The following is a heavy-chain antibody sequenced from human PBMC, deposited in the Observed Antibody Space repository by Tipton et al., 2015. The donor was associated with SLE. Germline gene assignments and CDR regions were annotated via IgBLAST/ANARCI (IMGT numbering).Heavy chain of an antibody. D-gene: IGHD3-9*01. CDR3: ARVRGGPYYDILTGQRAFDI. CDR1: GGSFSGYY. Sequence: TLSLTCAVYGGSFSGYYWSWIRQPPGKGLEWIGEINHSGSTNYNPSLKSRVTISVDTSKNQFSLKLSSVTAADTAVYYCARVRGGPYYDILTGQRAFDIWGQGTMVTVSS. V-gene: IGHV4-34*01. J-gene: IGHJ3*02. CDR2: INHSGST.